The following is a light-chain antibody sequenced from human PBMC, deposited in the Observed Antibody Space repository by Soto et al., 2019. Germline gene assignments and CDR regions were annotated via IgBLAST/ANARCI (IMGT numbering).Light chain of an antibody. CDR1: TGAVTSGYY. J-gene: IGLJ3*02. V-gene: IGLV7-43*01. Sequence: QAVVTQGPSLTVSPVGSVTLTCASSTGAVTSGYYPNWFQQKPGQAPRALIHSTSNKHSGTPARFSGSLLGGKAALTLSGVQPEDEAEYYCLLYYGGAQGVFGGGTKLTVL. CDR2: STS. CDR3: LLYYGGAQGV.